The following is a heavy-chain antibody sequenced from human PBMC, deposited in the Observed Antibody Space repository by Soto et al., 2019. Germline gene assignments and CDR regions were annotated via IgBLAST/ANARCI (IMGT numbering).Heavy chain of an antibody. V-gene: IGHV3-48*02. CDR3: AGQGGHGELGS. CDR1: EITFSGPA. Sequence: GGSLRLSCAGSEITFSGPAMNWVRQAPGKGLEWISYIHPSSPTTYYADSVQGRFTISRDNAKNSLYLQMDSLTDEDTAVYYCAGQGGHGELGSWGQGALVTVSS. CDR2: IHPSSPTT. J-gene: IGHJ4*02. D-gene: IGHD1-26*01.